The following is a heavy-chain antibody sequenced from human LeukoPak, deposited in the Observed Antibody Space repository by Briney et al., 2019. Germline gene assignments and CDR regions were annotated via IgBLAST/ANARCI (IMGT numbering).Heavy chain of an antibody. D-gene: IGHD1-26*01. V-gene: IGHV3-53*01. Sequence: TGGSLRLSCAASGFTVSSNYMSWVRQAPGKGLEWVSVIYSGGSTYYADSVKGRFTISRDNSKNTPYLQMNSLRAEDTAVYYCASGIVGARALRYWGQGTLVTVSS. J-gene: IGHJ4*02. CDR3: ASGIVGARALRY. CDR2: IYSGGST. CDR1: GFTVSSNY.